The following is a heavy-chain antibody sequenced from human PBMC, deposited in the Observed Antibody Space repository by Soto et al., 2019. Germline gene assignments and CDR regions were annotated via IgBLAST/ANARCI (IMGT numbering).Heavy chain of an antibody. CDR2: ISWNSGSI. Sequence: GGSLSLSCAASGFTFDDYAMHWVRQAPGKGLEWVSGISWNSGSIGYADSVKGRFTISRDNAKNSPYLQMNSLRAEDTALYYCAKDTSSSSYYYYYGMDVWGQGTTVTVSS. J-gene: IGHJ6*02. CDR1: GFTFDDYA. CDR3: AKDTSSSSYYYYYGMDV. V-gene: IGHV3-9*01. D-gene: IGHD6-6*01.